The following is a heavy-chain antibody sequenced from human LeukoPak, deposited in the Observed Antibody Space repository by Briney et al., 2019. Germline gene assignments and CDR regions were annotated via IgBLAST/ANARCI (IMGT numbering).Heavy chain of an antibody. D-gene: IGHD3-9*01. CDR2: IYSGGST. V-gene: IGHV3-53*03. CDR3: ARGGKGYDTGNDI. J-gene: IGHJ3*02. CDR1: GFTVSSNY. Sequence: GGSLRLSCAASGFTVSSNYMSWVRQAPGKGLEWVSVIYSGGSTYYADSVKGRFTISRDNAKNSLYLQMNSLRAEDTAVYYCARGGKGYDTGNDIWGQGTMVTVSS.